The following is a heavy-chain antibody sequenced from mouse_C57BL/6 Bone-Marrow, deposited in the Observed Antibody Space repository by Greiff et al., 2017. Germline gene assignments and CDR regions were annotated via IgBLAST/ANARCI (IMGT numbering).Heavy chain of an antibody. CDR2: INPSSGYT. Sequence: QVQLQESGAELARPGASVKMSCKASGYTFTSYTMHWVKQRPGQGLEWIGYINPSSGYTKYNQKFKDKATLTADKSSSTAYMQLSSLTSENSAVYDCAREDYYYDYDVGYWGQGTTLTVSS. CDR3: AREDYYYDYDVGY. CDR1: GYTFTSYT. D-gene: IGHD2-4*01. V-gene: IGHV1-4*01. J-gene: IGHJ2*01.